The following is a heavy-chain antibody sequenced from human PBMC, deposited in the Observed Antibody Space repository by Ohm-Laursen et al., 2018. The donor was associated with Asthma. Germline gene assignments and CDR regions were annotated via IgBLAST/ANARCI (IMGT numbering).Heavy chain of an antibody. CDR3: ARGTFYYESTGYYFFDH. V-gene: IGHV4-31*03. CDR1: GDSISSGNNY. CDR2: IYYSGIT. Sequence: TLSLTCTVSGDSISSGNNYWSWIRQLPGKGLEWIGYIYYSGITYSNPSLRSRVSISVGTSKNQFSLKLSPVTAADTAVYYCARGTFYYESTGYYFFDHWGQGALVTVSS. J-gene: IGHJ4*02. D-gene: IGHD3-22*01.